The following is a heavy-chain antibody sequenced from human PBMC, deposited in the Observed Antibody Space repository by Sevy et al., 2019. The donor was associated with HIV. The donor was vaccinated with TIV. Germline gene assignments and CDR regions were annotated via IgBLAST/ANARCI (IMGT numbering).Heavy chain of an antibody. Sequence: GGSLRLSCAASGFPFSKYSRSWIRQTPGKGLEWVATFSFGCGQINYADSVKGRFTISRDDSRNTFYLQMNSLRSDDTAIYYCAREGCTRPHDYWGQGTVVTVSS. CDR2: FSFGCGQI. CDR3: AREGCTRPHDY. J-gene: IGHJ4*02. CDR1: GFPFSKYS. V-gene: IGHV3-21*04.